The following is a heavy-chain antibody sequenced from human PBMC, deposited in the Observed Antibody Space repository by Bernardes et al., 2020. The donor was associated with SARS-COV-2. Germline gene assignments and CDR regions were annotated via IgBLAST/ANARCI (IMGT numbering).Heavy chain of an antibody. V-gene: IGHV3-23*01. CDR3: AKSLAVTAGFGPFDI. D-gene: IGHD2-21*02. CDR1: GFTFSTYG. CDR2: ITEISGGT. J-gene: IGHJ3*02. Sequence: GSLRLSCAASGFTFSTYGMSWVRQAPGKWLEWVSSITEISGGTYYADSVKGRFTISRDDSESTLYLQMNSLRVEDTALYWCAKSLAVTAGFGPFDIWGQGTMVTGSS.